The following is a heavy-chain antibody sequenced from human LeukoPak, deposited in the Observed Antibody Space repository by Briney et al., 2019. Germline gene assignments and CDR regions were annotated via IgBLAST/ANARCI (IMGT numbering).Heavy chain of an antibody. CDR3: TRAHNYGLVY. Sequence: ASVKVSCKASGYTFTDYYMHWVRQAPGQGLEWMGWINPNSGGTNFAQKFQGRVTMTRDTSIRTAYTELNRLTSDDTAVYYCTRAHNYGLVYWGQGTLVTVSS. CDR1: GYTFTDYY. J-gene: IGHJ4*02. CDR2: INPNSGGT. V-gene: IGHV1-2*02. D-gene: IGHD5-18*01.